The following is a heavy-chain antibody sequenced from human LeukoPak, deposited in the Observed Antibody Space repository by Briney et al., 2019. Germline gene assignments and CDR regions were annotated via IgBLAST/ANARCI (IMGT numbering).Heavy chain of an antibody. Sequence: TGGSLRLSCAASGFTFSSNGMRWVRPAPGKGLEWVAFIRCGGSNKYYADSVKGRFTISRDNSKNTLYLQMNSLRAEDTAVYYCAQGAGYYYYYMDVWGKGTTVTVSS. J-gene: IGHJ6*03. CDR3: AQGAGYYYYYMDV. CDR1: GFTFSSNG. V-gene: IGHV3-30*02. CDR2: IRCGGSNK.